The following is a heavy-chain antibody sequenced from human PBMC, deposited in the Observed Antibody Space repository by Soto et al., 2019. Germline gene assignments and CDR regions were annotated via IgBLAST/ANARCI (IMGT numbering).Heavy chain of an antibody. CDR3: AKDPRAERLEYLVDP. D-gene: IGHD1-26*01. CDR2: ISYDGSKK. V-gene: IGHV3-30-3*01. CDR1: GFTFSSHA. Sequence: QVQLVESGGGVVQPGRSLRLSCAASGFTFSSHAMHWVRQAPGKGLEWVVVISYDGSKKYYADFVQGRFTNSRDNSKNTLYLQMNSLRAEDTAVYYCAKDPRAERLEYLVDPWGQGTLVTVSS. J-gene: IGHJ5*02.